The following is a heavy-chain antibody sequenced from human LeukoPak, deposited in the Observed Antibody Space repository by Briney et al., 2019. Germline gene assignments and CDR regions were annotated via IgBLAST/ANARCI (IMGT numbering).Heavy chain of an antibody. CDR1: GFTFSSYG. V-gene: IGHV3-33*06. Sequence: GGSLRLSCAASGFTFSSYGMHWVRQAPGKGLEWVAVIWYDGSNKYYADSVKGRFTISRDNSKNTLYLQMNSLRAEDTAVYYCAKGGSAPTFLGYYYGMDVWGQGTTVTVSS. J-gene: IGHJ6*02. D-gene: IGHD7-27*01. CDR3: AKGGSAPTFLGYYYGMDV. CDR2: IWYDGSNK.